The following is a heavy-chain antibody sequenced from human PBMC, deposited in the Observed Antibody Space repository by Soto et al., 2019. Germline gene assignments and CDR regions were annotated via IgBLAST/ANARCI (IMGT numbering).Heavy chain of an antibody. V-gene: IGHV4-59*11. CDR1: GGSINGHY. J-gene: IGHJ4*02. Sequence: TSEALSLTCTVSGGSINGHYWRWIRQPPGKGLEWIGYIYYSGNTDYSPSLKSLVPLSVDTSKNQFSLKLRSVTAADTAVYYCAEDGGSLDSWGQGTMVTVSS. CDR3: AEDGGSLDS. CDR2: IYYSGNT. D-gene: IGHD2-15*01.